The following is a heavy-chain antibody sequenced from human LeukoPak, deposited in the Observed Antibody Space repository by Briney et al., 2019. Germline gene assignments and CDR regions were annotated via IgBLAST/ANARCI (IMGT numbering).Heavy chain of an antibody. CDR2: IYYSGST. Sequence: PSETLSLTCTVSGGSISSYYWSWIRQPPGKGLEWIGYIYYSGSTNYNPSLKSRATISVDTSKNQFSLKLSSVTAADTAVYYCARAVVGFGELDDPYYFDYWGQGTLVTVSS. V-gene: IGHV4-59*01. J-gene: IGHJ4*02. CDR3: ARAVVGFGELDDPYYFDY. D-gene: IGHD3-10*01. CDR1: GGSISSYY.